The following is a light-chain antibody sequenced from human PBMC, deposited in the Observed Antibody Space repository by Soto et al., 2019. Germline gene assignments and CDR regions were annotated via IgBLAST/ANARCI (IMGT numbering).Light chain of an antibody. CDR3: QQYYSTPFT. CDR1: QTVLYSSDNKNY. V-gene: IGKV4-1*01. CDR2: WAS. J-gene: IGKJ5*01. Sequence: DFVMTQSPDSLAVSLGERATINCKSSQTVLYSSDNKNYLAWYQQKPGQPAKLLIYWASTRESGVPDRFSGSGSGTDFTLTISSLQAEDVAVYYCQQYYSTPFTFGQGTRLEIK.